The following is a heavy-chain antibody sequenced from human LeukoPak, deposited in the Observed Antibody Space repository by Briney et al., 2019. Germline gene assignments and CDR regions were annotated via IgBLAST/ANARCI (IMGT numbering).Heavy chain of an antibody. CDR1: GFTFSSYD. Sequence: GGSLRLFCAAWGFTFSSYDMHGVRQATGKGLEWVSAIGTAGDTHYPGSVKGRFTISRENAKNSLYLQKNSVRAGDTAVYYCARGGDFGYSYGGYYYMDVWGKGTTVTVSS. D-gene: IGHD5-18*01. CDR2: IGTAGDT. V-gene: IGHV3-13*01. J-gene: IGHJ6*03. CDR3: ARGGDFGYSYGGYYYMDV.